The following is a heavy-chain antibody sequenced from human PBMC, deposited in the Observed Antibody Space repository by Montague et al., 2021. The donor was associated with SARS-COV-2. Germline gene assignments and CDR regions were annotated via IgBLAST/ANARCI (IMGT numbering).Heavy chain of an antibody. V-gene: IGHV4-39*02. Sequence: SETLSLTCTVSGGPITNNIDYWAWIRQPPGKGLEWIGSIYYTGNTYYNPSLKSRVTISVVTSKNHFTLKLSSVTAAETAVYDWARLKRYFDSSGSPSAFDYWGQGTKVTVSS. CDR1: GGPITNNIDY. CDR2: IYYTGNT. J-gene: IGHJ3*01. D-gene: IGHD3-22*01. CDR3: ARLKRYFDSSGSPSAFDY.